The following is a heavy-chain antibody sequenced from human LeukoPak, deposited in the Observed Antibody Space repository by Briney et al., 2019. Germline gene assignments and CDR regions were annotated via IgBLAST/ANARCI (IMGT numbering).Heavy chain of an antibody. J-gene: IGHJ4*02. CDR3: ARVGVVAATD. D-gene: IGHD2-15*01. CDR2: ISSSSSYI. V-gene: IGHV3-21*01. CDR1: GFTFSSYS. Sequence: KTGGSLRLYCAASGFTFSSYSMNWVRQAPGKGLEWVSSISSSSSYIYYADSVKGRFTISRDNAKNSLYLQMNSLRAEDTAVYYCARVGVVAATDWGQGTLVTVSS.